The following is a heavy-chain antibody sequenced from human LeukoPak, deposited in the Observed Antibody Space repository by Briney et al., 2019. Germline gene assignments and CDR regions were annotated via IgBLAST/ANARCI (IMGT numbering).Heavy chain of an antibody. CDR2: IRFDGSNE. CDR3: VRGYYGGNIDFDY. CDR1: GFTFRDYG. J-gene: IGHJ4*02. Sequence: PGGSLRLSCTTSGFTFRDYGMHWVRQAPGKGLEWAALIRFDGSNENYADSVKGRFTISRDNSKNTLHLQMNSLRAEDTAVYYWVRGYYGGNIDFDYWGQGTLVTVSS. V-gene: IGHV3-30*02. D-gene: IGHD4-23*01.